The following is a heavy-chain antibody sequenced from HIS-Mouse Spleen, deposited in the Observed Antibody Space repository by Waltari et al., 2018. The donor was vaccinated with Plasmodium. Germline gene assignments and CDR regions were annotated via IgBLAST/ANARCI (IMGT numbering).Heavy chain of an antibody. CDR2: IKQDGSEK. V-gene: IGHV3-7*01. Sequence: EVQLVESGGGVVQPGGSLSLSCAASGFTLRCYWMIWVRQAPGKGLEWVANIKQDGSEKYYVDSVKGRFTISRDNAKNSLYLQMNSLRAEDTAVYYCASSWYWYFDLWGRGTLVTVSS. CDR3: ASSWYWYFDL. D-gene: IGHD6-13*01. J-gene: IGHJ2*01. CDR1: GFTLRCYW.